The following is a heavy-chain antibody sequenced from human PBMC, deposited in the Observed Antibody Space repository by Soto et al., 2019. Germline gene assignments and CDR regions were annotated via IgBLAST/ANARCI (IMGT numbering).Heavy chain of an antibody. D-gene: IGHD3-9*01. Sequence: GGSLRLSCAASGFTVSSNYMSWVRQAPGKGLEWVSVIYSGGSTYYADSVKGRFTISRDNSKNTLYLQMSSLRAEDTAVYYCARIETYYDILTGPYYYYGMDVWGQGTTVTVSS. V-gene: IGHV3-53*01. CDR2: IYSGGST. CDR1: GFTVSSNY. J-gene: IGHJ6*02. CDR3: ARIETYYDILTGPYYYYGMDV.